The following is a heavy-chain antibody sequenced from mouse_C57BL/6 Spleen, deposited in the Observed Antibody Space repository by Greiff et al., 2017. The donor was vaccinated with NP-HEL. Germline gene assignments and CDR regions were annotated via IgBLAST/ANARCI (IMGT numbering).Heavy chain of an antibody. CDR1: GFTFSSYA. V-gene: IGHV5-4*03. Sequence: EVQVVESGGGLVKPGGSLKLSCAASGFTFSSYAMSWVRQTPEKRLEWVATISDGGSYTYYPDNVKGRFTISRDNAKNNLYLQMSHLKSEDTAMYYCARRGEFDYWGQGTTLTVSS. J-gene: IGHJ2*01. CDR2: ISDGGSYT. CDR3: ARRGEFDY.